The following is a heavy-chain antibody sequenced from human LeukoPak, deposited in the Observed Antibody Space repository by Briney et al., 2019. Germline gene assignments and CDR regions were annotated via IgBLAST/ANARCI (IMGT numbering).Heavy chain of an antibody. CDR3: ARELYGSGYGMDV. V-gene: IGHV1-46*01. Sequence: ASXXVXCXAXXYTXTXYYMHWVRQAPGQGLEWMGIINPSGGSTSYAQKFQGRVTMTRDTSTSTVYMELSSLRSEDTAVYYCARELYGSGYGMDVWGQGTTVTVSS. CDR1: XYTXTXYY. CDR2: INPSGGST. D-gene: IGHD3-10*01. J-gene: IGHJ6*02.